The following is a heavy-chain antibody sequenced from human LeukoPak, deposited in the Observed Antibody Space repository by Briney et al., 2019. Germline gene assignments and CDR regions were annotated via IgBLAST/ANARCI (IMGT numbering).Heavy chain of an antibody. V-gene: IGHV3-66*01. D-gene: IGHD4-17*01. J-gene: IGHJ3*02. CDR3: ARTMVDGDVDAFDI. Sequence: GGSLRLSCAASEFSVGSNYMTWVRQAPGKGLEWVSVLYSGGSTYYADSVRGRFTISRDSSKNTLYLQINTLRVEDTAVYYCARTMVDGDVDAFDIWGQGTLVTVSS. CDR2: LYSGGST. CDR1: EFSVGSNY.